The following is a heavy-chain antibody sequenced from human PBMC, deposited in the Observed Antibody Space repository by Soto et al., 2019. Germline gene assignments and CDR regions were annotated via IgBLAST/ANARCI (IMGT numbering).Heavy chain of an antibody. Sequence: PSETLSLTCAVSGGSISSSNWWSWVRQPPGKGLEWIGEIYHSGSTNYNPSLKSRVTISVDKSKNQFSLKLSSVTAADTAVYYCARDLMFVGDEYYGMDVWGQGTTVTVSS. V-gene: IGHV4-4*02. CDR1: GGSISSSNW. CDR2: IYHSGST. D-gene: IGHD3-10*02. J-gene: IGHJ6*02. CDR3: ARDLMFVGDEYYGMDV.